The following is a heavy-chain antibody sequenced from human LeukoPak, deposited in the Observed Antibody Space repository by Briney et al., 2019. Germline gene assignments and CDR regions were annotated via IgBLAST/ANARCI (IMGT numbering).Heavy chain of an antibody. J-gene: IGHJ6*03. CDR3: ARGGPLDPAVVAATRGMDV. CDR1: GGTFSSYT. V-gene: IGHV1-69*02. D-gene: IGHD2-15*01. Sequence: GASVKVSCKASGGTFSSYTISWVRQAPGRGLEWMGRIIPILGIANYAQKFQGRVTITADKSTSTAYMELSSLRSEDTAVYYCARGGPLDPAVVAATRGMDVWGKGTTVTVSS. CDR2: IIPILGIA.